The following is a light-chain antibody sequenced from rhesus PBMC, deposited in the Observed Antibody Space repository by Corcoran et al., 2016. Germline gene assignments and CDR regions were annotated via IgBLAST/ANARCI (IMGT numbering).Light chain of an antibody. CDR2: RAS. Sequence: DIVMTQTPLSLPVTPGEPASISCRSSQSLLHSNGSTYLYWYLQKPGQPPRLLIYRASNQFSGVPDRFSGRGSGTDFTLKISRVEAEDVGVSYCVQALQTPTFGGGTKVEIK. V-gene: IGKV2-70*01. CDR1: QSLLHSNGSTY. J-gene: IGKJ4*01. CDR3: VQALQTPT.